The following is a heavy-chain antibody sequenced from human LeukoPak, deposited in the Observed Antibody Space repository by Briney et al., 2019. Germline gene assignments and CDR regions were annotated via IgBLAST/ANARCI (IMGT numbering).Heavy chain of an antibody. Sequence: ASVTVSCTTSGYTFTGYYMHWVRQAPGQGLEWMGWMNPNSGGSNYAQKFQGRVTMTSDTSIGTAYMELSSLRSDDTAVYYCATRVVAGIPYYFDHWGQGTLVTVSS. V-gene: IGHV1-2*02. D-gene: IGHD6-19*01. CDR2: MNPNSGGS. CDR3: ATRVVAGIPYYFDH. J-gene: IGHJ4*02. CDR1: GYTFTGYY.